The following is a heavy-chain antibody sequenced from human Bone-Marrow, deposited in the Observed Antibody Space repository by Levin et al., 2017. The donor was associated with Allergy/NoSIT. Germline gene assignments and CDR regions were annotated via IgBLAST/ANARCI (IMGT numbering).Heavy chain of an antibody. Sequence: PSETLSLTCTVSGGSISSSSYYWGWIRQPPGKGLEWIGSIYYSGSTYYNPSLKSRVTISVDTSKNQFSLKLSSVTAADTAVYYCARVIVDFGSGYYPFSYYGMDVWGQGTTVTVSS. J-gene: IGHJ6*02. V-gene: IGHV4-39*07. CDR1: GGSISSSSYY. CDR2: IYYSGST. CDR3: ARVIVDFGSGYYPFSYYGMDV. D-gene: IGHD3-3*01.